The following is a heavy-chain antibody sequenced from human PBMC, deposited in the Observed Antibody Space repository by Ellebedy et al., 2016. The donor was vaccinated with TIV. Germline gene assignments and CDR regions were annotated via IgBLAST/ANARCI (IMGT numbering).Heavy chain of an antibody. V-gene: IGHV3-7*01. CDR1: GFSFRSYW. CDR2: IYQDGSDQ. D-gene: IGHD4-17*01. Sequence: PGGSLRLSCAASGFSFRSYWMSWVRQAPGKGLEWVANIYQDGSDQYYVDSVKGRLTISRDNANKLLFLQMNSLRVEDTAVYYCARRGSYGDYAVQVNSWFDRWGQGTLVTVSS. CDR3: ARRGSYGDYAVQVNSWFDR. J-gene: IGHJ5*02.